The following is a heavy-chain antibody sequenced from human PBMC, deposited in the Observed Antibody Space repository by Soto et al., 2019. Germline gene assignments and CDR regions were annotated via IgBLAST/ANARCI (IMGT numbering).Heavy chain of an antibody. CDR3: AKRSSSSTFDY. J-gene: IGHJ4*02. CDR2: ISGSDDST. V-gene: IGHV3-23*01. D-gene: IGHD6-6*01. Sequence: EVQLLESGGGLVQPGESLRLSCAASGFTFSSYAMRWVRQAPGKGLEWVSVISGSDDSTYYADSVKGRFTISRDNSKNTLHLQMNSLRAEDTAVYYCAKRSSSSTFDYWGQGTLVTVSS. CDR1: GFTFSSYA.